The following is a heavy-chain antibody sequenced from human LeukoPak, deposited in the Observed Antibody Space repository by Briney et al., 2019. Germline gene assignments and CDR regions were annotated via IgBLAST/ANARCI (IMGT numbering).Heavy chain of an antibody. Sequence: SETLSLTCTVSGGSISSYYWSWIRQPAGKGLEWIGRIYTSGSTNYNPSLKSRVTMSVDTSKNQSSLKLSSVTAADTAVYYCARETYDSSGIGPTFDIWGQGTMVTVSS. CDR2: IYTSGST. D-gene: IGHD3-22*01. CDR1: GGSISSYY. V-gene: IGHV4-4*07. J-gene: IGHJ3*02. CDR3: ARETYDSSGIGPTFDI.